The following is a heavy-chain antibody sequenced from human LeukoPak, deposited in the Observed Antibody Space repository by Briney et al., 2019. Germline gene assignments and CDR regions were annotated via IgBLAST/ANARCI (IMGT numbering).Heavy chain of an antibody. J-gene: IGHJ4*02. CDR1: GGSISXXGYY. Sequence: SQTLSLTCTVSGGSISXXGYYWSWIRQHPGKGLXXXXXXYYSGSXXXXXXXXSRVTIXXDTPKNQFSLKLSSVTAADTAVYYCARRARYGDYVYYFDYWGQGTLVTVSS. CDR3: ARRARYGDYVYYFDY. CDR2: XYYSGSX. D-gene: IGHD4-17*01. V-gene: IGHV4-31*03.